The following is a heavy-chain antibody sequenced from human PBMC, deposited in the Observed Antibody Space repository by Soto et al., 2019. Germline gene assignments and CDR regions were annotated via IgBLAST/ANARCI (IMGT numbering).Heavy chain of an antibody. J-gene: IGHJ4*02. CDR1: GDSIRNRNYY. CDR2: RYDDEST. CDR3: ARWIYEGSSGYYLDV. V-gene: IGHV4-39*01. D-gene: IGHD3-22*01. Sequence: LQLQESGPGLVKPSETLSLTCTVSGDSIRNRNYYWGWIRQPPGKGLEWIVSRYDDESTFYNPSLKRRVTVSIDTSKKQFSLKMTSVTAADMVVYYCARWIYEGSSGYYLDVWGQGNLVTVSS.